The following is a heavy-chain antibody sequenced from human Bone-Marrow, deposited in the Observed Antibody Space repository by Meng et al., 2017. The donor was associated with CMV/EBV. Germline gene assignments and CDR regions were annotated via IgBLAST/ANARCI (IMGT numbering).Heavy chain of an antibody. D-gene: IGHD3-9*01. V-gene: IGHV4-59*01. CDR3: ARSQYFDWLLPPPYYYYGMDV. Sequence: SETLSLTCTVSGGSISSYYWSWIRQPPGKGLEWIGYIYYSGSTNYNPSLKSRVTISVDTSKNQFSLKLSSVTAADTAVYYCARSQYFDWLLPPPYYYYGMDVWGQGPTVTVSS. CDR1: GGSISSYY. CDR2: IYYSGST. J-gene: IGHJ6*02.